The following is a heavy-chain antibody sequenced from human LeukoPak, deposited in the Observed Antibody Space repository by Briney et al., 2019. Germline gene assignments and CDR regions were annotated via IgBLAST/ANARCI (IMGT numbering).Heavy chain of an antibody. D-gene: IGHD4-17*01. CDR1: RFTFSSYS. V-gene: IGHV3-21*01. CDR3: ARDRGYGDEGFDY. Sequence: PGGSLRLSCAASRFTFSSYSMNWVRQAPGKGLEWVSSISSSSRYIYYADSVKGRFTISRDNAKNSLYLQMNSLRAEDTAVYYCARDRGYGDEGFDYWGQGTLVTVSS. CDR2: ISSSSRYI. J-gene: IGHJ4*02.